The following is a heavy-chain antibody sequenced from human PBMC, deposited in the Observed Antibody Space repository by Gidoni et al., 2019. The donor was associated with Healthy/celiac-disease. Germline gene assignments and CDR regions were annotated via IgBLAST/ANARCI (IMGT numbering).Heavy chain of an antibody. CDR3: ARDRYYYDSSGFDFGAFDI. V-gene: IGHV3-30*04. Sequence: QVQLVESGGGVVQPGRSLSLSCAASGFTFSSYAMHWVRQAPGKGLEWVAVISYDGSNKYYADSVKGRFTISRDNSKNTLYLQMNSLRAEDTAVYYCARDRYYYDSSGFDFGAFDIWGQGTMVTVSS. D-gene: IGHD3-22*01. CDR1: GFTFSSYA. J-gene: IGHJ3*02. CDR2: ISYDGSNK.